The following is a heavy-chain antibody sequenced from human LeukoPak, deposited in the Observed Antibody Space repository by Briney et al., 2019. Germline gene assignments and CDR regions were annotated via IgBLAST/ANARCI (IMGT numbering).Heavy chain of an antibody. V-gene: IGHV1-69*05. J-gene: IGHJ3*02. CDR1: GGTFDSYG. D-gene: IGHD2-2*01. Sequence: GASVKVSCKAPGGTFDSYGISWVRQAPGQGLEWMGGVIPMFGPAKYAPKFQGRATMTTDASTSTAYMELRSLRSDDTAAYYCAREPLDVVVPAAYAFDIWGQGTMVTVSS. CDR3: AREPLDVVVPAAYAFDI. CDR2: VIPMFGPA.